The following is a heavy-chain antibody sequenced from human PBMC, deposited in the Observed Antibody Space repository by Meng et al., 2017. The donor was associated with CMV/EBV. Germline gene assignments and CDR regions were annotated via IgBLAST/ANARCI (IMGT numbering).Heavy chain of an antibody. CDR2: IIPIFGTA. D-gene: IGHD1-20*01. J-gene: IGHJ2*01. Sequence: VQVVQSGAEVKKPGSSVKVSCKGSGGTFSRYAISWVRQARGKGLEWMGGIIPIFGTANHAQKFQGRVTITADESTSTAYMELSSLRSEDTAVYYCASVTGIGWWYFDLWGRGTLVTVSS. V-gene: IGHV1-69*12. CDR3: ASVTGIGWWYFDL. CDR1: GGTFSRYA.